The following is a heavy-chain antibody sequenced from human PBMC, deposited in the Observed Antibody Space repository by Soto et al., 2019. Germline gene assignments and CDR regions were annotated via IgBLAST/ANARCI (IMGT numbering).Heavy chain of an antibody. V-gene: IGHV1-69*13. Sequence: AASVKVSCKASGGTFSSYAISWVRQAPGQGLEWMGGIIPIFGTANYAQKFQGRVTITADESTSTAYMELSSLRSEDTAVYYCASNGVPPYYYYGMDVCGQGTTVTVSS. CDR1: GGTFSSYA. CDR3: ASNGVPPYYYYGMDV. J-gene: IGHJ6*02. CDR2: IIPIFGTA. D-gene: IGHD2-8*01.